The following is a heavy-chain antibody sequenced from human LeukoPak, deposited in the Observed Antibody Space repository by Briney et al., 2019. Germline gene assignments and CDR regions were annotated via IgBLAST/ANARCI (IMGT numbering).Heavy chain of an antibody. V-gene: IGHV3-9*01. CDR1: GFTFGDYA. CDR2: ISWNSRSI. D-gene: IGHD6-19*01. CDR3: AKDKDSGVVAGNVDH. J-gene: IGHJ4*02. Sequence: PGGSLRLSCAASGFTFGDYAMHWVRQALGKGLEWVSGISWNSRSIVYTDSVKGRFTISRDNAKNSLYLQMNNLRAEDTAFYYCAKDKDSGVVAGNVDHWGQGTLVTVSS.